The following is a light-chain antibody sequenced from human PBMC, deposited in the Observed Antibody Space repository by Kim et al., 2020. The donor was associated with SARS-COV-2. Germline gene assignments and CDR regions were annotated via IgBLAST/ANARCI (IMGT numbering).Light chain of an antibody. CDR1: SLRSYY. CDR3: NSRDSSGNHWV. CDR2: GKN. J-gene: IGLJ3*02. V-gene: IGLV3-19*01. Sequence: AMGQTVRITSQGDSLRSYYASWYKQKPGQAPVLVIYGKNNRPSGIPDRFSGSSSGNTASLTITGAQAEDEADYYCNSRDSSGNHWVFGGGTKLTVL.